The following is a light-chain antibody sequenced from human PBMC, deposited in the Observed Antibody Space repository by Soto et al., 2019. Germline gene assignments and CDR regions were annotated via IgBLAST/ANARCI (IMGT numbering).Light chain of an antibody. CDR2: GAS. Sequence: DIVMTQSLATLSVTPGERVTFSCRASQSVSRKLAWYQHKPGQAPRLLISGASTGATGIPARFSGSGSGTEFTLTISSLQSEDCAIYYCQQYHTWPITFGGGTKVDIK. J-gene: IGKJ4*01. CDR1: QSVSRK. V-gene: IGKV3-15*01. CDR3: QQYHTWPIT.